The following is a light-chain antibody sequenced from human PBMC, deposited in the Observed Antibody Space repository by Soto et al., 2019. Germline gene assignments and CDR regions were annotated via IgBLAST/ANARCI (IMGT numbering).Light chain of an antibody. V-gene: IGLV2-8*01. CDR2: EVV. J-gene: IGLJ1*01. CDR3: KSYAGSNTYV. Sequence: QSALTQPPSASRSPGQSVYISCTGTKNDIGVYDFVSWYQHHPGKAPRLIIYEVVQRPSGVPDRFSGSKSGNTASLTVSGLQAAGEADYFCKSYAGSNTYVLGSGTKVTVL. CDR1: KNDIGVYDF.